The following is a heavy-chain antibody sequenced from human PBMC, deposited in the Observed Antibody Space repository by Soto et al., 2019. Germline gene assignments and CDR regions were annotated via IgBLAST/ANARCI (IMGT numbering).Heavy chain of an antibody. CDR2: ISYSGSS. V-gene: IGHV4-59*11. CDR3: ARADPDASVGF. Sequence: SETLSLTCTVSGGSMNSHYWTWLRQPPGKGLEWIGYISYSGSSYYNPSLKSRVTISADTSRNQFSLRLTSVIAADTAVYFCARADPDASVGFWGQGTLVTVSS. CDR1: GGSMNSHY. J-gene: IGHJ4*02. D-gene: IGHD3-16*01.